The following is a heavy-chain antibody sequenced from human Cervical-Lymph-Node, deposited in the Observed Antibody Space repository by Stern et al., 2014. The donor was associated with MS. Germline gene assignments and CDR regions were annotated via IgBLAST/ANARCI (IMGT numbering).Heavy chain of an antibody. V-gene: IGHV4-61*02. J-gene: IGHJ4*02. CDR3: ARGHWELLGNNYFDS. Sequence: QVQLQESGPGLVKPSQTLSLTCTVSGASISSGTSYWSWIRQPAGGGLEWIGRLHASGATYYHPSPKIRVTISRATSKTQFSLILNGVTAADTAVYYCARGHWELLGNNYFDSWGQGTLVPVSS. CDR2: LHASGAT. D-gene: IGHD1-26*01. CDR1: GASISSGTSY.